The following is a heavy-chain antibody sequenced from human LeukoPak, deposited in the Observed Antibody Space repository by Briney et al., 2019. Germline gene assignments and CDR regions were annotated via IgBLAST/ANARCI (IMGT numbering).Heavy chain of an antibody. Sequence: QAGGSLRLSCAASGFTFSSYSMNWVRQAPGKGLEWVSYISSSSSTIYYADSVKGRFTISRDNAKNSLYLQMNSLRAEDTAVYYCARANWLQLPNYFDYWGQGTLVTVSS. CDR2: ISSSSSTI. V-gene: IGHV3-48*01. J-gene: IGHJ4*02. CDR3: ARANWLQLPNYFDY. CDR1: GFTFSSYS. D-gene: IGHD5-24*01.